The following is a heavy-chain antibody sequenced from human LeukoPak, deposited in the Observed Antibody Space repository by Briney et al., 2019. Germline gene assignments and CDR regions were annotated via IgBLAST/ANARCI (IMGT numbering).Heavy chain of an antibody. CDR3: ARDRFRYCSGAYCSHFEL. Sequence: PGRSLRLSCAASGFIFDDYAMHWVRQAPGKGLEWVSGINWNSGTIGYADSVKGRFTISRDNAKNSLYLQMNSLRADDMAFYYCARDRFRYCSGAYCSHFELWGQGTLVSVSS. CDR2: INWNSGTI. J-gene: IGHJ4*02. V-gene: IGHV3-9*03. CDR1: GFIFDDYA. D-gene: IGHD2-15*01.